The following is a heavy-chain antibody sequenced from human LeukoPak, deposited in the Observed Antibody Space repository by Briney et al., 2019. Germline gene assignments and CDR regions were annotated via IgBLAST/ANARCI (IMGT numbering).Heavy chain of an antibody. Sequence: SETLSLTCAVYGGSFSGYYWSWIRQPPGKGLEWIGEINHSGSTDYNPSLKSRVTISVDTSKNQFSLKLSSVTAADTAVYYCARAGYSYGTGYYFDYWGQGALVTVSS. CDR1: GGSFSGYY. CDR3: ARAGYSYGTGYYFDY. J-gene: IGHJ4*02. D-gene: IGHD5-18*01. V-gene: IGHV4-34*01. CDR2: INHSGST.